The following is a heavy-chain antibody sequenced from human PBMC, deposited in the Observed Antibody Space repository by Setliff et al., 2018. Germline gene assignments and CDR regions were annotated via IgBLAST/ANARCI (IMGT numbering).Heavy chain of an antibody. V-gene: IGHV1-69*05. D-gene: IGHD1-26*01. J-gene: IGHJ3*01. CDR2: TIPIFGAA. Sequence: GASVKVSCKISGDTFRTYSINWVRQAPGQGLEWMGGTIPIFGAADYAQKFQGRVTITTDESASTSYMELISLRSDDTAVYYCARDQSPHYYHPASGDAFDSWGQGTLVTVSS. CDR1: GDTFRTYS. CDR3: ARDQSPHYYHPASGDAFDS.